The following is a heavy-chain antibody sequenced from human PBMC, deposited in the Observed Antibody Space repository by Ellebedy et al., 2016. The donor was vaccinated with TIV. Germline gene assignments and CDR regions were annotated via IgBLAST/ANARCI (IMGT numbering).Heavy chain of an antibody. J-gene: IGHJ4*02. CDR3: ARARGCSGGRCYSADY. V-gene: IGHV3-33*08. CDR1: GFTFSSYG. Sequence: PGGSLRLSCAASGFTFSSYGMHWVRQAPGKGLEWVAVIWFDGSNKYHADSVKGRFTISRDNSKNTLYLQMNSLRAEDTAVYYCARARGCSGGRCYSADYWGQGTLVTVSS. CDR2: IWFDGSNK. D-gene: IGHD2-15*01.